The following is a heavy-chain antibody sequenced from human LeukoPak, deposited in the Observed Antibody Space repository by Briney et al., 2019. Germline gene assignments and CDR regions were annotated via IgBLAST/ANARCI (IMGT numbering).Heavy chain of an antibody. D-gene: IGHD2-2*03. CDR2: IYYSGNT. CDR1: GGSIRSPNCY. V-gene: IGHV4-39*01. J-gene: IGHJ4*02. Sequence: TSSETLSLTCIVSGGSIRSPNCYWGWIGQPPGKGLEWDRSIYYSGNTYLNPSLKSRVTVSVDTSKNQFSLRLRSVTAADTALFFCVRIAGYGYGPNYFEDWGQGTLVTVSS. CDR3: VRIAGYGYGPNYFED.